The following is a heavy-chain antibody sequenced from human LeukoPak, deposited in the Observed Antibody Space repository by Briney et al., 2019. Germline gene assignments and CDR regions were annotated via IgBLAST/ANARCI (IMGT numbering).Heavy chain of an antibody. V-gene: IGHV3-23*01. J-gene: IGHJ4*02. CDR1: VFTFSTFG. CDR2: ISGCGGDT. D-gene: IGHD1-26*01. Sequence: PGGSLRLSCATTVFTFSTFGMSWVRQATGKGLVWVSSISGCGGDTYYADSVQGRFTISRDNAKNTLYLQMNSLRAEDTAVYYCARGLYGSPGDYWGQGTLVTVSS. CDR3: ARGLYGSPGDY.